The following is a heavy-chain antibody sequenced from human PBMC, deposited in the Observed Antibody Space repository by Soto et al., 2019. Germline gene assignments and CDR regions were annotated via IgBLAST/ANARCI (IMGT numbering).Heavy chain of an antibody. CDR3: ARPGYDAGFDY. V-gene: IGHV1-3*01. D-gene: IGHD5-12*01. Sequence: QVQLVQSGAEVKKPGASVKISCKASGYTFRSYAIHWVRQAPGQGLKWKGWIHGGSRNTKHSQKFQGRVTIAWDTSATKTYMELSSLRSEDTAVYYCARPGYDAGFDYWGQGTLVTVSS. CDR2: IHGGSRNT. J-gene: IGHJ4*02. CDR1: GYTFRSYA.